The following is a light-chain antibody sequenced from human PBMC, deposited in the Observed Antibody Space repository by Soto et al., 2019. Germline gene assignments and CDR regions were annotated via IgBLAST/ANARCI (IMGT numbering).Light chain of an antibody. V-gene: IGKV1-39*01. CDR3: QQTYSTLTWT. CDR1: QNITTY. CDR2: GAS. J-gene: IGKJ1*01. Sequence: DILMTQSPSSQSASVGDRVNIPCRASQNITTYLNWYQQKPGKAPKLLIYGASILQSGVPSRFSGSGAGTDFTLTISGLQPEDFATYYCQQTYSTLTWTFGQGTKVEIK.